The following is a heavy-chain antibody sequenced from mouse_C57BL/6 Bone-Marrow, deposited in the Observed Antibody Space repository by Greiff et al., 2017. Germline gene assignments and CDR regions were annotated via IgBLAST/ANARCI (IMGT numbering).Heavy chain of an antibody. CDR1: GFTFSSYA. CDR3: ARGGRRMDY. Sequence: EVQRVESGGGLVKPGGSLKLSCAASGFTFSSYAMSWVRQTPEKRLEWVATISDGGSYTYYPDDVKGRFTISRDNAKNNLYLQMSHLKSEDTAMXYCARGGRRMDYWGQGTSVTVSS. J-gene: IGHJ4*01. V-gene: IGHV5-4*01. D-gene: IGHD3-3*01. CDR2: ISDGGSYT.